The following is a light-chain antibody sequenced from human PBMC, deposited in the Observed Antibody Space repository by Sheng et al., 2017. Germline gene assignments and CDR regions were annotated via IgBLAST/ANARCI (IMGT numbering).Light chain of an antibody. CDR3: QQYGVSPWT. V-gene: IGKV3-20*01. CDR2: GAS. J-gene: IGKJ1*01. CDR1: QSVSSNY. Sequence: VLTQSPGTLSLSPGERATVSCRASQSVSSNYLAWYQQKPGQPPRLLIYGASNRATGIPDRFSGSGSGTDFILTISRLEPEDFAVYYCQQYGVSPWTFGQGTKVEIK.